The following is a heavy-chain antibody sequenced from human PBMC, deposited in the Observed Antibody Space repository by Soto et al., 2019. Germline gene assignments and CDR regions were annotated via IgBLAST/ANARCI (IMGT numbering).Heavy chain of an antibody. CDR2: IIPIFGTT. D-gene: IGHD3-10*01. Sequence: GASVKVSCKASGGTFSSYAISWVRQAPGQGLEWMGGIIPIFGTTNYAEKFRGRVSITADESTSTAYVELSSLRSEDTAVYYCAGSFKYGSGTFDAFDIWGQGPMLTVSS. CDR3: AGSFKYGSGTFDAFDI. J-gene: IGHJ3*02. V-gene: IGHV1-69*13. CDR1: GGTFSSYA.